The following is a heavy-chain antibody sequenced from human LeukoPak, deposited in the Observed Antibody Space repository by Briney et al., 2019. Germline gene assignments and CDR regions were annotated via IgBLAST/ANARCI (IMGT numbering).Heavy chain of an antibody. CDR3: ARGAQYCSSTSCYISDY. Sequence: PSETLSLTCTVFGGSISSYYWSWIRQPPGKGLEWIGYIHYSGSTNYNPSLKSRVTISVDTSKNQFSLKLSSVTAADTAVYYCARGAQYCSSTSCYISDYWGQGTLVTVSS. V-gene: IGHV4-59*01. D-gene: IGHD2-2*01. CDR1: GGSISSYY. CDR2: IHYSGST. J-gene: IGHJ4*02.